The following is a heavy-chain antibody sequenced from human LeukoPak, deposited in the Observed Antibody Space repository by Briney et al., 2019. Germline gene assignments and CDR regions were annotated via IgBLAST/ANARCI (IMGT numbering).Heavy chain of an antibody. D-gene: IGHD6-13*01. CDR2: IIPIFGTA. J-gene: IGHJ6*03. CDR1: GGTFSSYA. V-gene: IGHV1-69*05. CDR3: AREGTDSSSWYRYYYYYMDV. Sequence: ASVKVSCKASGGTFSSYAISWVRQAPGQGLEWMGRIIPIFGTANYAQKFQGRVTITTDESTSTAYMELSSPRSEDTAVYYCAREGTDSSSWYRYYYYYMDVWGKGTTVTVSS.